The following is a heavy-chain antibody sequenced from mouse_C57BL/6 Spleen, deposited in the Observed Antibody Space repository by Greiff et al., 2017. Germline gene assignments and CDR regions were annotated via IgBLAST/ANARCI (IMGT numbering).Heavy chain of an antibody. CDR1: GFNIKDYY. CDR2: IDPEDGET. J-gene: IGHJ4*01. V-gene: IGHV14-2*01. Sequence: VQLQQSGAELVKPGASVKLSCTASGFNIKDYYMHWVKQRTEQGLEWIGRIDPEDGETKYAPKFPGKATITADTSSNTAYLQLSSLTSEDTAVYYCARGDYGNFYAMDYWGQGTSVTVSS. CDR3: ARGDYGNFYAMDY. D-gene: IGHD2-1*01.